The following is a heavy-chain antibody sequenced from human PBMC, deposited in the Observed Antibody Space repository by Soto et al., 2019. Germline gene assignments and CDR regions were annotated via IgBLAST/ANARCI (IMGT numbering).Heavy chain of an antibody. J-gene: IGHJ6*02. CDR3: ARARLGGGYYYYYYGMDV. CDR1: GGSFSGYY. Sequence: QVQLQQWGAGLLKPSETLSLTCAVYGGSFSGYYWSWIRQPPGKGLEWIGEINHSGSTNYNPSLKSRVTISVDTSKNQFSLKLRSVTAADTAVYYCARARLGGGYYYYYYGMDVWGQGPTVTVSS. CDR2: INHSGST. V-gene: IGHV4-34*01. D-gene: IGHD3-16*01.